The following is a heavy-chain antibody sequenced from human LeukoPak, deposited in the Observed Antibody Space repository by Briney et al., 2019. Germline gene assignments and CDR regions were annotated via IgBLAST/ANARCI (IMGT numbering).Heavy chain of an antibody. D-gene: IGHD2-21*01. Sequence: GGSLRLSCAASGFTFSSYWMHWVRQAPGKGLMWVSHTNSDGSSTTYADSVKGRFTISRDNAKNTLYLQMNSLRAEDTAVYYCARGAGGAIWGQGTLVTVSS. CDR3: ARGAGGAI. CDR2: TNSDGSST. V-gene: IGHV3-74*01. J-gene: IGHJ4*02. CDR1: GFTFSSYW.